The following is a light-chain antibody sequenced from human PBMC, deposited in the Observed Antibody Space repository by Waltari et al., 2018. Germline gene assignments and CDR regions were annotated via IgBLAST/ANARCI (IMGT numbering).Light chain of an antibody. V-gene: IGLV1-40*01. CDR3: QSYDSSLSGSWV. Sequence: QSVLTQPPSVSGAPGQRVTIPCTGSSSNIGAGYDVHWYQQLPGTAPKLLIYGNSNRPSGVPDRFSGSKSGTSASLAITGLQAEDEADYCCQSYDSSLSGSWVFGGGTKLTVL. CDR2: GNS. J-gene: IGLJ3*02. CDR1: SSNIGAGYD.